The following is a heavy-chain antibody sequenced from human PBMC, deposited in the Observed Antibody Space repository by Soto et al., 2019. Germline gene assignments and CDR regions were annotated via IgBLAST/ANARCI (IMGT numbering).Heavy chain of an antibody. Sequence: ASVKVSCKASGYDFPAYDINWVRQASGQGLEWMGWMNPINGATGTARRFQGRVSMTRNTDTGTAYLELTSLRSDDTAVYFCGRGPSPRAPAGGTPYYYAMDVWGQGTTVTVSS. J-gene: IGHJ6*02. CDR2: MNPINGAT. V-gene: IGHV1-8*02. CDR3: GRGPSPRAPAGGTPYYYAMDV. CDR1: GYDFPAYD. D-gene: IGHD2-2*01.